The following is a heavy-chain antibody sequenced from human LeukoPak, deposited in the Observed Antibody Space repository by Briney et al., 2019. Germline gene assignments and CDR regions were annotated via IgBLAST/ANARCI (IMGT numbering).Heavy chain of an antibody. Sequence: GGSLRFSCAASGFTFSSYSMNWVRQAPGKGPEWVSSISSSSSYIYYADSVKGRFTISRDNAKNSLYLQMNSLRAEDTAVYYCASSAGSLALDYWGQGTLVTVSS. D-gene: IGHD1-26*01. CDR1: GFTFSSYS. CDR3: ASSAGSLALDY. CDR2: ISSSSSYI. J-gene: IGHJ4*02. V-gene: IGHV3-21*01.